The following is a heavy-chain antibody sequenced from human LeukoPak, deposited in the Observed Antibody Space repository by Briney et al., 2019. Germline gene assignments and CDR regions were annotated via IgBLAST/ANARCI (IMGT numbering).Heavy chain of an antibody. J-gene: IGHJ4*02. V-gene: IGHV4-4*09. Sequence: PSETLSLTCTVSGGSINSYYWSWIRQPPGKGLEWIGYIYTSGSTNYNPSLKSRVTISVDTSKNQFSLKLSSVTAADTAVYYCARQLRGYSGYDLGVYWGQGTLVTVSS. CDR1: GGSINSYY. CDR2: IYTSGST. CDR3: ARQLRGYSGYDLGVY. D-gene: IGHD5-12*01.